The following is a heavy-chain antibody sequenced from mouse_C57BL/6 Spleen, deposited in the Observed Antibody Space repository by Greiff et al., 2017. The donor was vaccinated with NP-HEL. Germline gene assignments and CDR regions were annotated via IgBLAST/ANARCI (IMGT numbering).Heavy chain of an antibody. CDR1: GFSLTSYG. Sequence: VQGVESGPGLVQPSQSLSITCTVSGFSLTSYGVHWVRQSPGKGLEWLGVIWSGGSTDYNAAFISRLSISKDNSKSQVFFKMNSLQADDTAIYYCARNYDSEAYYAMDYWGQGTSVTVSS. J-gene: IGHJ4*01. D-gene: IGHD2-4*01. CDR3: ARNYDSEAYYAMDY. V-gene: IGHV2-2*01. CDR2: IWSGGST.